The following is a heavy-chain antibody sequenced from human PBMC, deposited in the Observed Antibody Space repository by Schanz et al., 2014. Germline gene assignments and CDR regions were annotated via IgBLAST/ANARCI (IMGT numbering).Heavy chain of an antibody. D-gene: IGHD3-10*01. CDR1: GFNFSDYA. J-gene: IGHJ5*02. Sequence: EVQLVESGGGLVEPGGSLRLSCAASGFNFSDYAMCWVRQAPGKGLEWVSHINSDGSSTNYADSVKGRFTISRDNARNTLHLQMNSLRAEDTAVYYCARPALWFGDNCFDPWGQGTLVTVSS. V-gene: IGHV3-74*02. CDR3: ARPALWFGDNCFDP. CDR2: INSDGSST.